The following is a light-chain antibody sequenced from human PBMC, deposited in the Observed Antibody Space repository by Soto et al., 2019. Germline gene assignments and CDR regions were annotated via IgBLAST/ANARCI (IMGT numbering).Light chain of an antibody. CDR1: QGIYNY. CDR3: QRYNSAPVLT. V-gene: IGKV1-27*01. Sequence: DIQMTQSPSSLSASVGDRVTITCRASQGIYNYLAWYQQKPGKVPKLLIYAASTLQSGVPSRFSGSGSGTDFTLTISSLQPEDVATYYCQRYNSAPVLTFGGGNKVEVK. J-gene: IGKJ4*01. CDR2: AAS.